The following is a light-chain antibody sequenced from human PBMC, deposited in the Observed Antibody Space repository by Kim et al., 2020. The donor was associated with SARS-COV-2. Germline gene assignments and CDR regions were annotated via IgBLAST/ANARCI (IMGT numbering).Light chain of an antibody. V-gene: IGKV1-5*01. CDR1: QSISSW. CDR3: QQYSIYRYT. J-gene: IGKJ2*01. CDR2: EAS. Sequence: DIRMTQSPSTLSANVGDRVTITCRANQSISSWLAWYQQKPGRAPKLLIYEASTLQSGVPSRFTGSGSATEFTLTISSLHPDDFATYFCQQYSIYRYTFGQGTKLEIK.